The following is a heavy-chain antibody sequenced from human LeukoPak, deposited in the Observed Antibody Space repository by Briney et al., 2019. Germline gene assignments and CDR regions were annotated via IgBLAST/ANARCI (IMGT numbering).Heavy chain of an antibody. V-gene: IGHV3-7*01. CDR3: ARDLVHDSSGYYY. CDR2: IKQDGSEK. J-gene: IGHJ4*02. D-gene: IGHD3-22*01. Sequence: GGSLRLFCAASGFTFSSYWMSWVRQAPGKGLEWVANIKQDGSEKYYVDSVKGRFTISRDNAKNSLDLQMNSLRAEDTAVYYCARDLVHDSSGYYYWGQGTLVTVSS. CDR1: GFTFSSYW.